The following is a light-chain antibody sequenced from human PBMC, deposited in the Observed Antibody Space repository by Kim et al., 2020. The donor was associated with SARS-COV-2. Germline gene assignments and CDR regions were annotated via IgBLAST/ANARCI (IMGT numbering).Light chain of an antibody. Sequence: SYELTQPPSVSVSPGQTASITCSGDKLGDTYASWYQQKPGQSPVMVIYQDTKRPSGIPERFSGSNSGNTATLTISGTQAMDEADYYCQTWDTTTVLFGGGTQLTVL. CDR2: QDT. CDR1: KLGDTY. V-gene: IGLV3-1*01. J-gene: IGLJ2*01. CDR3: QTWDTTTVL.